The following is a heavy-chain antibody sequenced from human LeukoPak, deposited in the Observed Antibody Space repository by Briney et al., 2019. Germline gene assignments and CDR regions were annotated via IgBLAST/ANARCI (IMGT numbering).Heavy chain of an antibody. V-gene: IGHV1-69*13. CDR3: ARPCWGGERGGWDY. CDR1: GGTFSSYA. D-gene: IGHD3-16*01. Sequence: SVKVSCKASGGTFSSYAISWVRQAPGQGLEWMGGIIPIFGTANYAQKFQGRVTITADESTSTAFRELSSLRSEDTAVYYCARPCWGGERGGWDYWGQGTLVTVSS. CDR2: IIPIFGTA. J-gene: IGHJ4*02.